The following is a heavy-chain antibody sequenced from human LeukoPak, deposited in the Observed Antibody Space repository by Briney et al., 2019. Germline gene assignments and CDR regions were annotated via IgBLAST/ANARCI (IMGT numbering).Heavy chain of an antibody. V-gene: IGHV3-23*01. Sequence: GGTLRLSCAASGFTFSSYGMSWVRQAPGKGLDWVSSISYSGGSTHYADSVMGRFTISRDNSKNTLYLQMNSLRPEDTALYYCAKDESPGHGSYGIYYYYMDVWGNGTTVTVSS. D-gene: IGHD3-10*01. CDR2: ISYSGGST. CDR3: AKDESPGHGSYGIYYYYMDV. CDR1: GFTFSSYG. J-gene: IGHJ6*03.